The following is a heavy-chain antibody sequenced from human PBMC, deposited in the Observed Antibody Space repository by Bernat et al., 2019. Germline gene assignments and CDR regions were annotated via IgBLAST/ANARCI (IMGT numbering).Heavy chain of an antibody. V-gene: IGHV3-23*04. D-gene: IGHD3-22*01. CDR3: ARDYMGRDYETAREGDAFDI. J-gene: IGHJ3*02. Sequence: EVQLVESGGGLIQPGGSLRLSCAASGFTFGSYAMSWVRQAPGKGLEWVSDISGSGGSTYYADSVKGRFTISRDNSKNTLYLQMNSLRAEDTAVYYCARDYMGRDYETAREGDAFDIWGQGTMVTVSS. CDR1: GFTFGSYA. CDR2: ISGSGGST.